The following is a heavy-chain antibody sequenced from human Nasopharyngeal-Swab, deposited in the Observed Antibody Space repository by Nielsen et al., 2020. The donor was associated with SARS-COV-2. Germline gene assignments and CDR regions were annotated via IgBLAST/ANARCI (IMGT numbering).Heavy chain of an antibody. CDR3: VRDAEMAKFINGPAEFDY. Sequence: GESLRLSCAASAFTFSDYYMSWIRQAPGKGLEWVSYISSSGSTIYYADPVKGRFTISRDNTNNSLYLQMNSLGAEETAVYYCVRDAEMAKFINGPAEFDYWGQGSLVTVSS. V-gene: IGHV3-11*04. J-gene: IGHJ4*02. D-gene: IGHD5-24*01. CDR1: AFTFSDYY. CDR2: ISSSGSTI.